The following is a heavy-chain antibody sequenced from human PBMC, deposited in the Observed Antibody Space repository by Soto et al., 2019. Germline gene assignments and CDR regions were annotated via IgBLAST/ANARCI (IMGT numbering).Heavy chain of an antibody. CDR2: ISGGGTI. J-gene: IGHJ3*01. CDR1: GFAFNSYE. V-gene: IGHV3-48*03. D-gene: IGHD5-12*01. Sequence: GGSLRLSCAASGFAFNSYEIDWVRQAPGKGLEWVAYISGGGTIYYTDSVKGRFTISRDNVKNLLYLEMNSLRAEDTAVYYCTKEKSVMHSGYDAFDLWGQGTMVTVSS. CDR3: TKEKSVMHSGYDAFDL.